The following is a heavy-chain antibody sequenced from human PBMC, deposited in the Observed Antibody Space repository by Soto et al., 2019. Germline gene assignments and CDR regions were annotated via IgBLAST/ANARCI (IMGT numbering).Heavy chain of an antibody. D-gene: IGHD3-9*01. CDR1: GYIFSSYG. CDR2: INGHNGKT. J-gene: IGHJ4*02. Sequence: QVKLVQSGAAVKKPGASVTVSCMASGYIFSSYGFSWVRQAPGQGLEWMGWINGHNGKTAYAPHLQGRLTLTTDTSTNTAHMELGSLTSDDTAVYYCAGGYYDLLTDSPSRFDYWGQGTLVAVSS. V-gene: IGHV1-18*01. CDR3: AGGYYDLLTDSPSRFDY.